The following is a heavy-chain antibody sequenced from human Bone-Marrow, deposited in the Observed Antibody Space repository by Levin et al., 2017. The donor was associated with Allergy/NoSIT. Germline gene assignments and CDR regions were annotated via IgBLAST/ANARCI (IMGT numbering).Heavy chain of an antibody. D-gene: IGHD5-18*01. CDR3: AKILSAMARPWYYYYYGMDV. Sequence: LSLTCAASGFTFSSYGMHWVRQAPGKGLEWVAVISYDGSNKYYADSVKGRFTISRDNSKNTLYLQMNSLRAEDTAVYYCAKILSAMARPWYYYYYGMDVWGQGTTVTVSS. J-gene: IGHJ6*02. CDR2: ISYDGSNK. V-gene: IGHV3-30*18. CDR1: GFTFSSYG.